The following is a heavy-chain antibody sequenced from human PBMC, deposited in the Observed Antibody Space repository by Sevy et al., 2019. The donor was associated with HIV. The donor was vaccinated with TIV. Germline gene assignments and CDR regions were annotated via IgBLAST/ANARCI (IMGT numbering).Heavy chain of an antibody. CDR1: GFSFSNSA. D-gene: IGHD3-3*01. Sequence: GGSLRLSCSGSGFSFSNSAMNWVRQTPGKGLKYVSAISSDGVSTYYTDSVRGKFTISRDNSKNTLYLQMSSLRVEDTGVYYCLKDPDYYFWSGDYGMDVWGQGTTVTVSS. J-gene: IGHJ6*02. CDR3: LKDPDYYFWSGDYGMDV. V-gene: IGHV3-64D*06. CDR2: ISSDGVST.